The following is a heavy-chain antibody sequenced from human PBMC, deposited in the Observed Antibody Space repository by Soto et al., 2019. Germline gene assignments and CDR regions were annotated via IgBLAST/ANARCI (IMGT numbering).Heavy chain of an antibody. CDR2: IVPMFGTS. Sequence: QERLVQSGAEVRKPGSSVKVSCKVTGGTYTRYAINWVRQAPGQGLEWMGGIVPMFGTSKYAQKFQGRVTITADTSTNIAYMELRSLRSEDTAVYYCNRGSEYDFWSGYLWGQGTLVSVSS. J-gene: IGHJ4*02. D-gene: IGHD3-3*01. V-gene: IGHV1-69*06. CDR3: NRGSEYDFWSGYL. CDR1: GGTYTRYA.